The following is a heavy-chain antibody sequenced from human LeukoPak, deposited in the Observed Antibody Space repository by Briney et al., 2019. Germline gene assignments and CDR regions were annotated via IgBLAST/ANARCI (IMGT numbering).Heavy chain of an antibody. CDR2: IYYSGST. Sequence: SETLSLTCTVSGGSISSSSYYWGWIRQPPGKGLEWIGSIYYSGSTYYNPSLKSRVTISVDTSKNQFSLKLSSVTAADTAVHYRARRTVVPPGAFDIWGQGTMVTVSS. V-gene: IGHV4-39*01. J-gene: IGHJ3*02. D-gene: IGHD4-23*01. CDR1: GGSISSSSYY. CDR3: ARRTVVPPGAFDI.